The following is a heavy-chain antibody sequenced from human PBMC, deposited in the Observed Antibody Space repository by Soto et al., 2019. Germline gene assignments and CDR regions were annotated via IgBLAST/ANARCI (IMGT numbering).Heavy chain of an antibody. D-gene: IGHD2-8*01. CDR3: ARDRGVRDV. J-gene: IGHJ6*02. CDR1: GYTFTSYY. Sequence: QVQLVQSGAEVKKPGASVKVSCKVSGYTFTSYYMHWVRQAPGQGLEWMGWINPDSGVTYYPHKFQDRVTMTRDTSISTAYMELSRLTSDDTALYYCARDRGVRDVWGQGTTVIVSS. CDR2: INPDSGVT. V-gene: IGHV1-2*02.